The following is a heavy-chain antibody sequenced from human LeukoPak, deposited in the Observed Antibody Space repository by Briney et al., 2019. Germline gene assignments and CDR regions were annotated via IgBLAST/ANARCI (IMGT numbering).Heavy chain of an antibody. CDR1: GFSFSSHG. Sequence: GGSLRLSCAASGFSFSSHGMSWVRQAPGKGLEWVSGIIGGAGSTYYADSVKGRFTISRDNSKNTLYLQMNSLRAEDTAVYYCAKWGCSGGSCYPFDYWGQGTLVTVSS. V-gene: IGHV3-23*01. D-gene: IGHD2-15*01. CDR2: IIGGAGST. J-gene: IGHJ4*02. CDR3: AKWGCSGGSCYPFDY.